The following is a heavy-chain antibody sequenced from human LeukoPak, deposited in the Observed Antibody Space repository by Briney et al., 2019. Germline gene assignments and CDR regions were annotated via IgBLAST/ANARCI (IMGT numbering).Heavy chain of an antibody. CDR3: ARCIWFGDLRTFDY. V-gene: IGHV3-7*01. Sequence: PGRSLRLSCTASGFTFGDYAMSWVRQAPGKGLEWVANIKQDGSEKYYVDSVKGRFTISRDNAKNSLYLQMNSLRAEDTAVYYCARCIWFGDLRTFDYWGQGTLVTVSS. J-gene: IGHJ4*02. D-gene: IGHD3-10*01. CDR2: IKQDGSEK. CDR1: GFTFGDYA.